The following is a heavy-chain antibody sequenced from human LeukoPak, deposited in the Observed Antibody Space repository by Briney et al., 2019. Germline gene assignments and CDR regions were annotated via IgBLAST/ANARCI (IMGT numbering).Heavy chain of an antibody. CDR2: IIPLFGTP. CDR3: ARGLGYSYGYMGY. Sequence: VKVSCKASGGIFSSYAINWVRQAPGQGLEWMGGIIPLFGTPNYAQKFQGRVTITADESTSTAYMGLSSLRSDDTAVYYCARGLGYSYGYMGYWGQGTLVTVSS. J-gene: IGHJ4*02. CDR1: GGIFSSYA. D-gene: IGHD5-18*01. V-gene: IGHV1-69*13.